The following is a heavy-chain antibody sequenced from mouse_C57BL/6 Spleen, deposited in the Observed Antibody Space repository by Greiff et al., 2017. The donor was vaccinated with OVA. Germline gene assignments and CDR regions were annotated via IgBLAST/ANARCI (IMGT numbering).Heavy chain of an antibody. Sequence: QVQLQQSGAELVKPGASVKLSCKASGYTFTSYWMHWVKQRPGQGLEWIGMIHPNSGSTNYNEKFKSKATLTVDKSSSTAYMQLSSLTSEDSAVYYCARRGYKGDIPFDYWGQGTTLTVSS. D-gene: IGHD1-3*01. CDR3: ARRGYKGDIPFDY. CDR1: GYTFTSYW. V-gene: IGHV1-64*01. CDR2: IHPNSGST. J-gene: IGHJ2*01.